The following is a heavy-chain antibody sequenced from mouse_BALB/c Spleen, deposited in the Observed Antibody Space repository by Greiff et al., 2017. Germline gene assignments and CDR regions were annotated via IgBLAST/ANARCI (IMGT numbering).Heavy chain of an antibody. V-gene: IGHV7-3*02. Sequence: EVQGVESGGGLVQPGGSLRLSCAPSGSTFTDYYMSWVRQPPGKALEWLGFIRHKANGYTTEYSASVKGRFTISRDTAQRILYLQMNTLRAEDSATEYFARDRGYGGYAMDYWGQGTSVTVSS. CDR3: ARDRGYGGYAMDY. CDR2: IRHKANGYTT. CDR1: GSTFTDYY. D-gene: IGHD2-2*01. J-gene: IGHJ4*01.